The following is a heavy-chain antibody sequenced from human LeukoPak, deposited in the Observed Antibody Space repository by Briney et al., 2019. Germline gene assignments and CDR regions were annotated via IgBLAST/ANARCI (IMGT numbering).Heavy chain of an antibody. D-gene: IGHD2-8*01. Sequence: SGGSLRLSCAASGFTFSSYAMHWVRQAPGKGLEYVSAISSNGGSTYYANSVKGRFTISRDNAKNSLYLQMNSLRAEDTAVYYCARVATIMGRRYFDYWGQGTLVTVSS. CDR1: GFTFSSYA. V-gene: IGHV3-64*01. CDR2: ISSNGGST. CDR3: ARVATIMGRRYFDY. J-gene: IGHJ4*02.